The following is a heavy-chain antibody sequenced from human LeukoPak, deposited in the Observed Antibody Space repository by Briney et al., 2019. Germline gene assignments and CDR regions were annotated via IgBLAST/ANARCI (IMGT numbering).Heavy chain of an antibody. CDR3: ATDPGEIVPAAKGPRGDYCHGMDV. CDR2: FDPEDGET. D-gene: IGHD2-2*01. Sequence: ASVKVSCKVSGYTLTELSMHWVRQAPGKGLEWMGGFDPEDGETIYAQKFQGRVTMTEDTSTDTAYMELNSLRSDDTAVYSCATDPGEIVPAAKGPRGDYCHGMDVWGQGTTVPVSS. V-gene: IGHV1-24*01. CDR1: GYTLTELS. J-gene: IGHJ6*02.